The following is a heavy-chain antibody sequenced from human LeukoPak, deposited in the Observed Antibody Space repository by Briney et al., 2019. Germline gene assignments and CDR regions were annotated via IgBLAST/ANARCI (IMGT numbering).Heavy chain of an antibody. J-gene: IGHJ4*02. CDR2: IYYSGST. V-gene: IGHV4-59*12. Sequence: SETLSLTCTVSGGSISSYYWSWIRQPPGKGLEWIGYIYYSGSTNYNPSLKSRVTISVDTSKNQFSLKLSSVTAADTAVYYCARRDGNWGFYDYWGQGTLVTVSS. CDR3: ARRDGNWGFYDY. D-gene: IGHD7-27*01. CDR1: GGSISSYY.